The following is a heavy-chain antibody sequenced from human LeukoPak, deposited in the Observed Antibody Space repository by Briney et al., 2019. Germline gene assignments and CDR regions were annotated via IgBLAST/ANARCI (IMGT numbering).Heavy chain of an antibody. CDR2: IYYSGST. D-gene: IGHD3-10*01. CDR1: GGSISSSSYY. J-gene: IGHJ4*02. Sequence: SETLSLTCTVSGGSISSSSYYWGWIRQPPGKGLEWIGSIYYSGSTNYNPSLKSRVTISVDTPKNHFSLKLSSVTAAETAVYYCARGSYYYGSGTSSRKNDYWGQGTLVTVSS. CDR3: ARGSYYYGSGTSSRKNDY. V-gene: IGHV4-39*02.